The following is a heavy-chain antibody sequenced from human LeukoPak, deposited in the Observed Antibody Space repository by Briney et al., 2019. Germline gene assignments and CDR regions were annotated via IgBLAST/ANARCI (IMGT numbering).Heavy chain of an antibody. CDR1: GYTFTCCY. Sequence: ASVKVSCKASGYTFTCCYMHWVRQAPGRGLEWMGWINPNSGGTNYAQKFQGRVTMTRDTSISTAYMELSRLRSDDTAVYYCARSRSGSYLFDYWGQGTLVTVSS. CDR3: ARSRSGSYLFDY. D-gene: IGHD1-26*01. CDR2: INPNSGGT. V-gene: IGHV1-2*02. J-gene: IGHJ4*02.